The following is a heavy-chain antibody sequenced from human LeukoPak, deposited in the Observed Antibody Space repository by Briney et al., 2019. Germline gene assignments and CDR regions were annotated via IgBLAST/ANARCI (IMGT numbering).Heavy chain of an antibody. V-gene: IGHV4-38-2*01. J-gene: IGHJ4*02. Sequence: PSETLSLTCAVSGYSISTGYFWGWIRQSPGQRLEWIGSIFHTGSTSYNPSFKRRATLSVDTSKNEFSLKLTSVNATDTAIYYCASPRGTYIDYWGQGILVTVSS. CDR2: IFHTGST. D-gene: IGHD3-16*01. CDR1: GYSISTGYF. CDR3: ASPRGTYIDY.